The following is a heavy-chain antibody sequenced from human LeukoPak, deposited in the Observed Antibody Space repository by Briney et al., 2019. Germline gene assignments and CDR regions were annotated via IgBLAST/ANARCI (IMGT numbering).Heavy chain of an antibody. D-gene: IGHD3-22*01. CDR2: IWYDGSNK. CDR3: AKDGYDSSGWSDAFDI. J-gene: IGHJ3*02. Sequence: PGGSLRLSCAASGFTFSSYGMHWVRQAPGKGLEWVADIWYDGSNKYYADSVKGRFTISRDNSKNTLYLQMNSLRAEDTAVYYCAKDGYDSSGWSDAFDIWGQGTMVTVSS. V-gene: IGHV3-33*06. CDR1: GFTFSSYG.